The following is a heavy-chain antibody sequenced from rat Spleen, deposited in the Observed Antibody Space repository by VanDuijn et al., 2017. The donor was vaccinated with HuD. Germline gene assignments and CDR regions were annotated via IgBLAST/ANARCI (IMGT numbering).Heavy chain of an antibody. CDR2: ITNSGAGT. D-gene: IGHD1-9*01. Sequence: EVQLVESGGGLVQPGRSLKLSCVASGFTFNSFWMSWIRQAPGKGLEWVASITNSGAGTYYADSVEGRFTISRDNAKSTLYLQMDSLRSEDTATYYCARRHYGYTDYFDYWGQGVMVTVSS. CDR3: ARRHYGYTDYFDY. J-gene: IGHJ2*01. V-gene: IGHV5-31*01. CDR1: GFTFNSFW.